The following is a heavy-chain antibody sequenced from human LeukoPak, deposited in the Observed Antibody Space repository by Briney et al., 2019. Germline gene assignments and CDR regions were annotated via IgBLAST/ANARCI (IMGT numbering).Heavy chain of an antibody. CDR3: ARGGYNRGSPQTGDY. V-gene: IGHV3-30-3*01. CDR1: GFTFNTYA. Sequence: GGSLRLSCAASGFTFNTYAMHWVRQAPGKGLEWVAVISDDGSNKCFADSVKGRFTISRDNSRNTLYLQMNSLGAEDTAVYYCARGGYNRGSPQTGDYWGQGTLVTVSS. CDR2: ISDDGSNK. J-gene: IGHJ4*02. D-gene: IGHD5-24*01.